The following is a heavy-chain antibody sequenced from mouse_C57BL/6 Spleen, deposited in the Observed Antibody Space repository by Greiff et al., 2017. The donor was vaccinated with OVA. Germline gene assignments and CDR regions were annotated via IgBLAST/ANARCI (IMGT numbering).Heavy chain of an antibody. CDR3: ARCDGYGYAMDY. V-gene: IGHV1-9*01. Sequence: QVQLQQSGAELMKPGASVKLSCKATGFTFTGYWIEWVKQRPGHGLEWIGEILPGSGSTNYNEKFKGKATFTEDTSSNTAYMQLSSLTTEDSDIYYCARCDGYGYAMDYWGQGTSVTVSS. J-gene: IGHJ4*01. D-gene: IGHD2-3*01. CDR2: ILPGSGST. CDR1: GFTFTGYW.